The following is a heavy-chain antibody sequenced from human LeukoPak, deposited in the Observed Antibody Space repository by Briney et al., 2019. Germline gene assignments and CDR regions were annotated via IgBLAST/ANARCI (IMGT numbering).Heavy chain of an antibody. CDR3: AKERKLLPFDC. CDR2: ISTSGNTI. V-gene: IGHV3-11*04. CDR1: GLTFSDYY. D-gene: IGHD2-21*01. J-gene: IGHJ4*02. Sequence: GGSLRLSCAASGLTFSDYYMSWIRQAPGKGLEWVSYISTSGNTIYYAASVKGRFTISRDNAKNSVSLQMNNLRAEDTAVYYCAKERKLLPFDCWGQGTLVAVSS.